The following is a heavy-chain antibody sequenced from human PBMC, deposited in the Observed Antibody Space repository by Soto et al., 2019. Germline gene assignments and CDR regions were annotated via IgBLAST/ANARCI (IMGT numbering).Heavy chain of an antibody. CDR2: INPHNGNT. J-gene: IGHJ4*02. CDR3: ARDVGEHCSANRCYGGDS. Sequence: QVHLVQSGAEVKKPGASVKVSCKASGYTFNTYGISWVRQAPGQGLEWMGWINPHNGNTDLALQFQGRGTLTTDTSRSTAYMELRSLRSDDTALYYCARDVGEHCSANRCYGGDSWGQGTPVTVSS. CDR1: GYTFNTYG. V-gene: IGHV1-18*01. D-gene: IGHD2-2*01.